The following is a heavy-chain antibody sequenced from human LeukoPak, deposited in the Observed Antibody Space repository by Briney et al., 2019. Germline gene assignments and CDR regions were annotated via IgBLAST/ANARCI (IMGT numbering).Heavy chain of an antibody. CDR1: GFTFDDYA. D-gene: IGHD2-2*01. CDR2: ISWNSGSI. CDR3: ARDWYYAIDY. J-gene: IGHJ4*02. Sequence: GGSLRLSCAASGFTFDDYAMHWVRQAPGKGLEWVSGISWNSGSIGYADSVKGRFTISRDNAKNTLYLQMNSLRADDTAVYYCARDWYYAIDYWGQGTLVTVYS. V-gene: IGHV3-9*01.